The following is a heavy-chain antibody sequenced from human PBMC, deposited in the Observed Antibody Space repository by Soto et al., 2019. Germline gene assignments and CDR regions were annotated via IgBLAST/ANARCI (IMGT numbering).Heavy chain of an antibody. CDR1: GGSFSGYY. J-gene: IGHJ4*02. CDR3: ARHALFVLSPRLVPEYYFDY. D-gene: IGHD6-19*01. Sequence: PSETLSLTCAVYGGSFSGYYWSWIRQPPGKGLEWIGEINHSGSTNYNPSLKSRVTISIDTSKNQFSLKLSSVTAADTAVYYCARHALFVLSPRLVPEYYFDYWGQGTLVTVSS. V-gene: IGHV4-34*01. CDR2: INHSGST.